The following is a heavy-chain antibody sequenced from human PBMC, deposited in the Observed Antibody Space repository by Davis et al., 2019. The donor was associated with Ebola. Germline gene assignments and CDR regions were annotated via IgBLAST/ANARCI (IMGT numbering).Heavy chain of an antibody. Sequence: GESLKISCAASGFTFSSYAMSWVRQAPGKGLEWVSAISGSGGSTYYADSVKGRFTISRDNSKNTLYLQMNSLRAEDTALYYCAKDSSSSGNYYYGMDVWGKGTTVTVSS. CDR2: ISGSGGST. CDR3: AKDSSSSGNYYYGMDV. CDR1: GFTFSSYA. V-gene: IGHV3-23*01. D-gene: IGHD6-13*01. J-gene: IGHJ6*04.